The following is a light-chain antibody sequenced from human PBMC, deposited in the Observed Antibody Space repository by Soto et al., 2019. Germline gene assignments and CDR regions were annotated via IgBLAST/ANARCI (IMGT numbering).Light chain of an antibody. Sequence: DIQMTQSPSSLSASVGDRVTITCRASQSISNFLNWYQQKPGKAPKLLIYAASSLQSGVPSRFSGSGSGTDFTLTISSLQPEDFATYYCQQSYSTLTFGPGNKVDIK. CDR3: QQSYSTLT. V-gene: IGKV1-39*01. CDR2: AAS. J-gene: IGKJ3*01. CDR1: QSISNF.